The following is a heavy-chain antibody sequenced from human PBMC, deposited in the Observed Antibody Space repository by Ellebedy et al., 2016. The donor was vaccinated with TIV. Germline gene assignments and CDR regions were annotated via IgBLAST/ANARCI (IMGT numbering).Heavy chain of an antibody. CDR3: ARHVDEYSSSKRFDP. J-gene: IGHJ5*02. D-gene: IGHD6-6*01. CDR1: GGSISSSSYY. V-gene: IGHV4-39*01. Sequence: MPSETLSLTCTVSGGSISSSSYYWGWIRQPPGKGLEWIGSIYYSGSTYYNPPLKSRVTISVDTSKNQFSLKLSSVTAADTAVYYCARHVDEYSSSKRFDPWGQGTLVTVSS. CDR2: IYYSGST.